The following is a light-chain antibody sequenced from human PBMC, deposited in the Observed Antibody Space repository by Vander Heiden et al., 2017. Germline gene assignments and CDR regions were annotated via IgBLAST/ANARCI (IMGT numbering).Light chain of an antibody. V-gene: IGLV2-14*03. Sequence: QSALTPPASVSGSPGQSITISCTGTSSDVGDYNYVSWYQQHPGKAPKLLIYDVSKRPSGVSNRFSGSKSGNTASLIISGLQAEDEAEYHCSSYANSSTLIFGGGTKVTVL. CDR1: SSDVGDYNY. CDR3: SSYANSSTLI. CDR2: DVS. J-gene: IGLJ2*01.